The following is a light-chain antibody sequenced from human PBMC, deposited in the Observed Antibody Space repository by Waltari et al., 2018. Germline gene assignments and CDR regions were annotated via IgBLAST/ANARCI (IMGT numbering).Light chain of an antibody. V-gene: IGKV1-39*01. CDR3: QQSYSAPLA. CDR2: SSS. CDR1: QAISTY. J-gene: IGKJ4*01. Sequence: DPLMTQSPSSLSASAGDRVTITCRASQAISTYVNWYQQTPGMAPKLLIFSSSTLHRGVSSRFSGSGSGTEFTLTISNLQPDDFATYYCQQSYSAPLAFGGGTKLDI.